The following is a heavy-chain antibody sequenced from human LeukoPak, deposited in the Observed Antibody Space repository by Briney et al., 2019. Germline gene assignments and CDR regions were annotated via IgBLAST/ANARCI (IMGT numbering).Heavy chain of an antibody. CDR3: ARTVVVISGGFDY. V-gene: IGHV4-61*02. D-gene: IGHD3-22*01. J-gene: IGHJ4*02. CDR2: IYTSGST. CDR1: GGSISSGSYY. Sequence: SQTLSLICTVSGGSISSGSYYWSWIRQPAGKGLEWIGRIYTSGSTNYNPSLKSRVTISVDTSKNQFSLKLSSVTAADTAVYYCARTVVVISGGFDYWGQGTLVTVSS.